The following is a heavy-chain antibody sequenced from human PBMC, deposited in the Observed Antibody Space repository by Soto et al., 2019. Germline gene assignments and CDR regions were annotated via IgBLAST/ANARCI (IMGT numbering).Heavy chain of an antibody. J-gene: IGHJ3*02. CDR3: ARDLNHRYCSGGSCYSQGAFDI. Sequence: EVQLVESGGGLVKPGGSLRLSCAASGFTFSSYSMNWVRQAPGKGLEWVSSISSSSSYIYYADSVKGRFTISRDNAKNSLYLQMNSLRAEDTAVYYCARDLNHRYCSGGSCYSQGAFDIWGQGTMVTVSS. CDR2: ISSSSSYI. V-gene: IGHV3-21*01. D-gene: IGHD2-15*01. CDR1: GFTFSSYS.